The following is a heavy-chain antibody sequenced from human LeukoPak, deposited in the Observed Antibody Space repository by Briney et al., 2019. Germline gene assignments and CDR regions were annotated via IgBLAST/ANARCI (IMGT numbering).Heavy chain of an antibody. CDR3: ERDGCSGGSCRPSNYYMDV. Sequence: ASVKVSCKASGYTFTIYYRHWVRQGPGQGLEWMGIINPSGGSTSYAQKFQGRVTMTRDMSTSTVYMELSSLRSEDTAVYYCERDGCSGGSCRPSNYYMDVWGKGTTVTVSS. V-gene: IGHV1-46*01. J-gene: IGHJ6*03. CDR1: GYTFTIYY. CDR2: INPSGGST. D-gene: IGHD2-15*01.